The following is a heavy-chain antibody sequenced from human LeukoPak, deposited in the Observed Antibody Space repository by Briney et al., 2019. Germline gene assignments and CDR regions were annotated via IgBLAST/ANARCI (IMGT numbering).Heavy chain of an antibody. D-gene: IGHD4-17*01. J-gene: IGHJ4*02. Sequence: GGSLRLSCAASGFTFSIYNMNWVRQAPGKGLEWVSSISSSSSYIYYADSVKGRFTISRDNAKNSLYLQMNSLRTEDTAVYYCARLTTTVTTPFDYWGQGTLVTVSS. V-gene: IGHV3-21*01. CDR2: ISSSSSYI. CDR1: GFTFSIYN. CDR3: ARLTTTVTTPFDY.